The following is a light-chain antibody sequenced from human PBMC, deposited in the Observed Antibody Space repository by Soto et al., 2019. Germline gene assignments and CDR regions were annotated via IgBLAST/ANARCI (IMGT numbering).Light chain of an antibody. V-gene: IGLV2-14*03. CDR1: SSDVGGSNF. CDR3: CFFTGTASQYV. J-gene: IGLJ1*01. CDR2: DVA. Sequence: QSVLTQPASVSDSPGQSITISCTGTSSDVGGSNFVSWYQQHPGKPPKLIIYDVANRPSGVSNRFSGSKSGSTASLIISRLXTEDEADYYCCFFTGTASQYVFGPGTKVTLL.